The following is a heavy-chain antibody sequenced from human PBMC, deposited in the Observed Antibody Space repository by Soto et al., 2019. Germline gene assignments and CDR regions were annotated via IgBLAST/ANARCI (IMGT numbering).Heavy chain of an antibody. CDR3: AKGESSGWFRKDFQH. Sequence: EVQLLESGGGLVQPGGSLRLSCAASGFTFSSYAMSWVRQAPGKGLEWVSAISGSGGSTYYADSVKGRFTISRDNSKNTLYLQMNSRIAEDTAVYYCAKGESSGWFRKDFQHWGQGTLVTVSS. CDR1: GFTFSSYA. V-gene: IGHV3-23*01. D-gene: IGHD6-19*01. CDR2: ISGSGGST. J-gene: IGHJ1*01.